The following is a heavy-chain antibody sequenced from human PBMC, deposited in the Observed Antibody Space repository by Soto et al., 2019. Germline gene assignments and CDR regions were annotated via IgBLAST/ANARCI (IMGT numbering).Heavy chain of an antibody. CDR3: ARSVGSATRSDH. CDR1: GYSFTNYW. J-gene: IGHJ4*02. Sequence: PGESLKISCKGSGYSFTNYWIGWVRQMPGKGLEWMGIIYPGDSDTKYSPAFQGQVTISADKSISTAYLQWNSLRASDTALYYCARSVGSATRSDHWGQGTLVTVSS. D-gene: IGHD1-26*01. V-gene: IGHV5-51*01. CDR2: IYPGDSDT.